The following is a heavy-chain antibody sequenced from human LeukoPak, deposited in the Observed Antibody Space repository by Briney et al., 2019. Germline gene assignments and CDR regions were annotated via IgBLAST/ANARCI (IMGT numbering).Heavy chain of an antibody. CDR2: IFYTGST. Sequence: SETLSLTCTVSGGFISGHYWSWIRQPPGKGLEWIGYIFYTGSTDYNPSLRSRITMSVDTSKNQFSLRLTSVTDADTAVYYCARQNPAVGGQGLDYWGQGILVTVFS. CDR1: GGFISGHY. D-gene: IGHD6-13*01. CDR3: ARQNPAVGGQGLDY. V-gene: IGHV4-59*08. J-gene: IGHJ4*02.